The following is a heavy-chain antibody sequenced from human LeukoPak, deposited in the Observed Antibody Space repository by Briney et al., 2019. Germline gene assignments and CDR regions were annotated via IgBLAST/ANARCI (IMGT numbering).Heavy chain of an antibody. Sequence: GGSLRLSCAASGFTFSSYAMHWVRQAPGKGLEWVAFIRYDGSNKYYADSVKGRFTISRDNSKNTLYLQMNSLRAEDTAVYYCAKDGEIAVAGTGFYFDYWGQGTLVTVSS. CDR2: IRYDGSNK. CDR3: AKDGEIAVAGTGFYFDY. D-gene: IGHD6-19*01. J-gene: IGHJ4*02. CDR1: GFTFSSYA. V-gene: IGHV3-30*02.